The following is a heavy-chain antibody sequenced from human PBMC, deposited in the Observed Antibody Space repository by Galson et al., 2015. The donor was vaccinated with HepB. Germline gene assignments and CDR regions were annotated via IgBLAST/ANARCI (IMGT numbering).Heavy chain of an antibody. V-gene: IGHV3-73*01. CDR3: TRPYSRWNCLDP. CDR1: GFTFSDPA. CDR2: IRSKANDYAT. Sequence: SLRLSCAASGFTFSDPAMHWVRQASGKGLEWVGRIRSKANDYATAYGASVKGRFTISRDDSTNTAYLQMNSLKTEDTALYYCTRPYSRWNCLDPWGQGTLVTVSS. D-gene: IGHD3-22*01. J-gene: IGHJ5*02.